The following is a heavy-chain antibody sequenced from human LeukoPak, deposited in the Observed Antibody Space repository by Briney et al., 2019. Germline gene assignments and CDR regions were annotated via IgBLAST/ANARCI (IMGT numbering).Heavy chain of an antibody. J-gene: IGHJ4*02. CDR3: ARDLEHCRNIICSNSAY. Sequence: GASVKVFCKGSGYNFDRYGVNWVRQAPGQGLEWVGWISTYSGNTFYAQKFEGRVTMTTDTSTNTVYMDLRSLRSDDTAVYYCARDLEHCRNIICSNSAYWGQGTLVTVSS. D-gene: IGHD2-2*01. V-gene: IGHV1-18*04. CDR2: ISTYSGNT. CDR1: GYNFDRYG.